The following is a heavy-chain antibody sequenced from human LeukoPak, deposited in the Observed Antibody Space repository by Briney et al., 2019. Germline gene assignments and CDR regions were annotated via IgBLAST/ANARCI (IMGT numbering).Heavy chain of an antibody. Sequence: GGSLRLSCAASGFTFSSYGMHWVRQAPGKGLEWVSSISSSSNYIYYADSVKGRFTISRDNAKNSLYLQMNSLRAEDTAVYYCARGVMVSYYMDVWGKGTTVTVSS. CDR1: GFTFSSYG. D-gene: IGHD2-8*01. V-gene: IGHV3-21*01. J-gene: IGHJ6*03. CDR3: ARGVMVSYYMDV. CDR2: ISSSSNYI.